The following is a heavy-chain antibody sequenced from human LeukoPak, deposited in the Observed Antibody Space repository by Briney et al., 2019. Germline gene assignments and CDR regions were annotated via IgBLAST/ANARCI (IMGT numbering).Heavy chain of an antibody. CDR3: ARGEAVAALTRLPN. D-gene: IGHD6-19*01. CDR1: GYTFTSYD. CDR2: MNPNSGNT. J-gene: IGHJ4*02. Sequence: ASVKVSCKASGYTFTSYDINWVRQATGQGLEWMGWMNPNSGNTGYAQKFQGRVTMTRNTSISTAYMELSSLRSEDTAAYYCARGEAVAALTRLPNWGQGTLVTVSP. V-gene: IGHV1-8*01.